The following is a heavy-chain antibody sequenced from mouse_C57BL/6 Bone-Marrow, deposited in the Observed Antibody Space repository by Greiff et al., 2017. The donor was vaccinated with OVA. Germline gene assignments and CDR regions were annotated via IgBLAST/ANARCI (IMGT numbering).Heavy chain of an antibody. D-gene: IGHD1-1*01. Sequence: QVQLQQPGAELVMPGASVKLSCKASGYTFTSYWMHWVKQRPGQGLEWIGEIDPSDSYTNYNQKFKGKSTLTVDKSSSTAYMQLSSLTSEDSAVYYCARRGVYYGSSYVDYWRQGTTLTVSS. V-gene: IGHV1-69*01. CDR3: ARRGVYYGSSYVDY. J-gene: IGHJ2*01. CDR1: GYTFTSYW. CDR2: IDPSDSYT.